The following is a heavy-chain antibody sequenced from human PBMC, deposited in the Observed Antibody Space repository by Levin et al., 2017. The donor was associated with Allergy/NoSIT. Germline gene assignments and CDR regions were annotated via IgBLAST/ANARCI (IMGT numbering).Heavy chain of an antibody. CDR1: GGSISNYY. CDR3: ARGNVVVTAIMLFDY. CDR2: IYPSGTT. J-gene: IGHJ4*02. D-gene: IGHD2-21*02. V-gene: IGHV4-4*07. Sequence: GSLRLSCTVSGGSISNYYWNWIRQPAGKGLEWIGRIYPSGTTYYNPSLKSRVTMSVDTSKNQFSLKLSSVTAADTAVYYCARGNVVVTAIMLFDYWGQGTLVTVSS.